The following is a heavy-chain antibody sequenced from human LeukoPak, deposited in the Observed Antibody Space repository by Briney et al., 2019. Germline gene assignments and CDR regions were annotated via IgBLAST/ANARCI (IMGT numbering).Heavy chain of an antibody. Sequence: SETLSLTCTVSGGSISSYYWSWIRQPAGKGLEWIGRIYTSGSTNYNPSLKSRVTMSVDTSKNQFSLKLSSVTAADTAAYYCARDSPYYDFWSVAEWFDPWGQGTLVTVSS. J-gene: IGHJ5*02. CDR1: GGSISSYY. D-gene: IGHD3-3*01. CDR2: IYTSGST. V-gene: IGHV4-4*07. CDR3: ARDSPYYDFWSVAEWFDP.